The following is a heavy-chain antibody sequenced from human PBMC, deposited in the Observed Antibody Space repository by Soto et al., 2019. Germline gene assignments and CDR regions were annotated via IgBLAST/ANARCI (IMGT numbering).Heavy chain of an antibody. J-gene: IGHJ4*02. CDR2: INHSGST. D-gene: IGHD5-12*01. V-gene: IGHV4-34*01. CDR1: GGSFSGYY. CDR3: ARSGYIVATIPYYFDY. Sequence: SETLSLTCAVYGGSFSGYYWSWIRQPPGKGLEWIGEINHSGSTNYNPSLKSRVTISVDTSKNQFSLKLSSVTAADTAVYYCARSGYIVATIPYYFDYWGQGTLVTVSS.